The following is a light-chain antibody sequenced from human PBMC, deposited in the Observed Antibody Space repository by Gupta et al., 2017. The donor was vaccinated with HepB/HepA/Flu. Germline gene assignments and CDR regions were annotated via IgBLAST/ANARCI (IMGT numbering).Light chain of an antibody. CDR2: HDD. Sequence: QSVLTQPPSASGTPGQRVTMSCSGGSSNIGKNPVTWFHQLPGAAPKLLIYHDDQRPSGVPDRFSGSKSGTSASLAISGLQSEDDGVYYYAAWDDHLNVVFGGGNKVTVL. CDR1: SSNIGKNP. V-gene: IGLV1-44*01. J-gene: IGLJ2*01. CDR3: AAWDDHLNVV.